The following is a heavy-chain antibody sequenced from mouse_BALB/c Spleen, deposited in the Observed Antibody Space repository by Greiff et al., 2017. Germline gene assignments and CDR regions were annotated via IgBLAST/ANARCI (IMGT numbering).Heavy chain of an antibody. CDR1: GYSITSGYY. CDR2: ISYDGSN. D-gene: IGHD1-1*01. J-gene: IGHJ1*01. CDR3: ARRYYGSSYWYFDV. V-gene: IGHV3-6*02. Sequence: DVKLVESGPGLVKPSQSLSLTCSVTGYSITSGYYWNWIRQFPGNKLEWMGYISYDGSNNYNPSLKNRISITRDTSKNQFFLKLNSVTTEDTATYYCARRYYGSSYWYFDVWGAGTTVTVSS.